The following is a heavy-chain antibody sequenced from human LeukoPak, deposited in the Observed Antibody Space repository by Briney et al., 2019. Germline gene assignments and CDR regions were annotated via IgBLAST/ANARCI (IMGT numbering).Heavy chain of an antibody. D-gene: IGHD2-8*01. CDR3: ARENNGDRYYFDC. V-gene: IGHV3-11*04. Sequence: GGSLRLSCAASGFTFSDFYMSWLRQAPGKGPEWVASINGRGGLIYYANSVKGRFTISRDNARNSLYLQLNSLRGEDTAVYYCARENNGDRYYFDCWGQGALVTVS. J-gene: IGHJ4*02. CDR1: GFTFSDFY. CDR2: INGRGGLI.